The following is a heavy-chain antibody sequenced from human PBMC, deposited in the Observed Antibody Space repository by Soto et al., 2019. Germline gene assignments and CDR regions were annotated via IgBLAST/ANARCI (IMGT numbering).Heavy chain of an antibody. CDR3: ARDHQEVVVAATPFFYYGMDV. CDR1: GFTVSSNY. D-gene: IGHD2-15*01. J-gene: IGHJ6*02. CDR2: IYSGGST. Sequence: EVQLVESGGGLVQPGGSLRLSCAASGFTVSSNYMSWVRQAPGKGLEWVSVIYSGGSTYYADSVKGRFTISRHNSNNTLYLQMNSLRAEYTAVYYCARDHQEVVVAATPFFYYGMDVWGQGTTVTVSS. V-gene: IGHV3-53*04.